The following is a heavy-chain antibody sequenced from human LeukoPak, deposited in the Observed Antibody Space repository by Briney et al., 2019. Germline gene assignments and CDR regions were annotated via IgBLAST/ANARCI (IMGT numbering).Heavy chain of an antibody. CDR1: GGSISSYY. CDR3: ARGGYDFLAYDY. D-gene: IGHD5-12*01. V-gene: IGHV4-39*07. J-gene: IGHJ4*02. Sequence: SETLSLTCTVSGGSISSYYWGWIRQPPGKGLEWIGSIYYSGSTNYNPSLKSRVTISVDTSKNQFSLKLSSVTAADTAVYYCARGGYDFLAYDYWGQGTLVTVSS. CDR2: IYYSGST.